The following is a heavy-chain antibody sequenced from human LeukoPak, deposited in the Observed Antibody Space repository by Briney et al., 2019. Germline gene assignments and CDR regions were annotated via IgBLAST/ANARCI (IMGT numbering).Heavy chain of an antibody. V-gene: IGHV3-74*01. Sequence: GGSLRLSCAASGFTFSSYWMHWVRQAPGKGLVWVSRINTDGSSTSYADSVKGRFTISRDNAKNTLYLQMNSLRAEDTAVYYCARGSSITIFGVAFNWFDPWGQGTLVTVSS. CDR1: GFTFSSYW. J-gene: IGHJ5*02. CDR3: ARGSSITIFGVAFNWFDP. D-gene: IGHD3-3*01. CDR2: INTDGSST.